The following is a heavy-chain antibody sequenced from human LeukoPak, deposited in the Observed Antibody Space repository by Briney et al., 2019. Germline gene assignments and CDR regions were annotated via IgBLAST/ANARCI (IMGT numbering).Heavy chain of an antibody. J-gene: IGHJ4*02. CDR2: IYYGGTT. D-gene: IGHD2-8*02. Sequence: SETLSLTCIVSGGSITSRSFYWGWIRQPPGKGLEWIGSIYYGGTTHYNPSLKSRATLSVDTSKNQFSLNLSSVTAPDTAVYYCARHAWVGRTGFDYWGRGTLVTVSS. V-gene: IGHV4-39*01. CDR1: GGSITSRSFY. CDR3: ARHAWVGRTGFDY.